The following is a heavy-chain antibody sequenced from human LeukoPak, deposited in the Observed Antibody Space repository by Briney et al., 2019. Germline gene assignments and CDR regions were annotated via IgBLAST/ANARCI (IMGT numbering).Heavy chain of an antibody. Sequence: PSETLSLTCAVYGGSFSGYYWSWIRQPPGKGLEWIGEINHSGSTNYNPSLKSRVTISVDTSKNQFSLKLSSVTAADTTVYYCARGKRYHAVWGQGTLVTVSS. J-gene: IGHJ4*02. CDR1: GGSFSGYY. V-gene: IGHV4-34*01. CDR2: INHSGST. CDR3: ARGKRYHAV. D-gene: IGHD2-2*01.